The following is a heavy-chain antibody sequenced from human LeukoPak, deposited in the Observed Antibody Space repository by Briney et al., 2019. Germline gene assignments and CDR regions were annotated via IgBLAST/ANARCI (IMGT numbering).Heavy chain of an antibody. CDR1: GFTFSSYA. D-gene: IGHD1-20*01. Sequence: PGRSLRLSCAASGFTFSSYAMHWVRQAPGKGLEWVAVISYDGSNKYYADSVKGRFTISRDNSKSTLYLQMNSLRAEDTAVYYCARVEALITLAFDYWGQGTLVTVSS. J-gene: IGHJ4*02. V-gene: IGHV3-30-3*01. CDR2: ISYDGSNK. CDR3: ARVEALITLAFDY.